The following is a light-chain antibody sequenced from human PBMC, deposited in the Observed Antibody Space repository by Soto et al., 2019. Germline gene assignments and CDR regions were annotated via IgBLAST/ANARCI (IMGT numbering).Light chain of an antibody. CDR3: QQRRNWPPLT. J-gene: IGKJ5*01. V-gene: IGKV3-11*01. Sequence: ETVLTQSPATLSLSPGERATLSCRASQNVDIYLAWYQQKPGQAPRLLIYDASNRATGVPPRFSGSVSGTDFTLTISSLEPEDFALYYCQQRRNWPPLTFGQGTRLEIK. CDR2: DAS. CDR1: QNVDIY.